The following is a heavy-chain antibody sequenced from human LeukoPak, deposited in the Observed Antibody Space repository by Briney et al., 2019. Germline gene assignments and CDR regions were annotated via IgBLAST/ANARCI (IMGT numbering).Heavy chain of an antibody. CDR3: ATGRSGSYYFDY. Sequence: ASVKVSCKASGGTFSSYAISWVRQAPGQGLEWMGGIIPIFGTANYAQKFQGRVTITADKSTSTAYMELSSLRSEDTAVYYCATGRSGSYYFDYWGQGTLVTVSS. CDR2: IIPIFGTA. CDR1: GGTFSSYA. V-gene: IGHV1-69*06. J-gene: IGHJ4*02. D-gene: IGHD1-26*01.